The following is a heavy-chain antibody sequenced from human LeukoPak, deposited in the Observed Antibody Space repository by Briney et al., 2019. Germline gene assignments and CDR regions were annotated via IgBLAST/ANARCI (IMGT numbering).Heavy chain of an antibody. CDR1: GFTFSSYG. CDR2: ISGSGGST. V-gene: IGHV3-23*01. J-gene: IGHJ1*01. Sequence: GGSLRLSCAASGFTFSSYGMSWVRQAPGKGLEWVSAISGSGGSTYYADSVKGRFTISRDNSKNTLYLQMNSLRAEDTAVYYCAKDVSVAGTMAEYFQHWGQGTLVTVPS. D-gene: IGHD6-19*01. CDR3: AKDVSVAGTMAEYFQH.